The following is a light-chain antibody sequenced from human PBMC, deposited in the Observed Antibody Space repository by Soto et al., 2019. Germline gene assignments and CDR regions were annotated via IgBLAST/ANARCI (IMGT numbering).Light chain of an antibody. CDR1: TSDIGGYDY. CDR2: EVN. CDR3: SSHGGNSPYV. Sequence: QAVVTQPPSASGSPGQSVAISCTGTTSDIGGYDYVSWYQQHPGKAPKLMIYEVNKRPSGVPDRFSGSKSGNTASLTVSGLQAEEEADYYCSSHGGNSPYVFGTGTKLTVL. V-gene: IGLV2-8*01. J-gene: IGLJ1*01.